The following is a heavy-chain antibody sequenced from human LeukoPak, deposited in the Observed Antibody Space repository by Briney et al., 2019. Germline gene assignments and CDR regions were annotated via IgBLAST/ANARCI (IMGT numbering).Heavy chain of an antibody. J-gene: IGHJ4*02. V-gene: IGHV4-39*01. CDR2: MYHSGST. Sequence: SETLSLTCTVSGGSISSGGYYWGWIRQPPGKGLEWIGSMYHSGSTYYNPSLKSRVTISVDTSKNQFSLKVSSVTAADTAVYYCARHRGYSNGYVDYWGQGTLVTVSS. CDR1: GGSISSGGYY. CDR3: ARHRGYSNGYVDY. D-gene: IGHD5-18*01.